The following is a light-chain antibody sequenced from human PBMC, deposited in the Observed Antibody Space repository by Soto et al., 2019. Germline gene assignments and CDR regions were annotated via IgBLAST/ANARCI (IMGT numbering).Light chain of an antibody. CDR3: QQYGTSSLS. J-gene: IGKJ4*01. CDR2: GTS. CDR1: QSVTRRY. Sequence: EIVLTQSPGTLSLSPGERATLSCRASQSVTRRYLAWYQQKPGQAPRLLIYGTSSRATDIPDRFSGSGSGTDFTLTISRLEPEDFAVYYCQQYGTSSLSFGGGTKVEI. V-gene: IGKV3-20*01.